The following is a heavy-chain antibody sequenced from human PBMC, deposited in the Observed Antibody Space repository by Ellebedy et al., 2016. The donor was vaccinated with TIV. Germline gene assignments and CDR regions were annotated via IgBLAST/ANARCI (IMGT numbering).Heavy chain of an antibody. D-gene: IGHD4-17*01. CDR3: ASSTVTDLAYYGMDV. CDR2: IIPFFGAT. CDR1: GGTSTKYA. Sequence: SVKVSXXASGGTSTKYAISWVRQAPGQGFEWMGGIIPFFGATNYAQKFQGRVTITADKSTDTAYMALSRLRSDDTAVYYCASSTVTDLAYYGMDVWGQGTTVTVSS. V-gene: IGHV1-69*06. J-gene: IGHJ6*02.